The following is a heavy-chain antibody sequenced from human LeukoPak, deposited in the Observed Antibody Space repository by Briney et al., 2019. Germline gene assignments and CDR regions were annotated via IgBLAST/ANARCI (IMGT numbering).Heavy chain of an antibody. V-gene: IGHV3-21*01. CDR3: ARESRGYDILTGKYHRGYYSYYMDV. J-gene: IGHJ6*03. CDR2: IFPSGGEI. Sequence: GGSLRLSCAASGFTFSTFAMIWVRQPPGKGLEWVSSIFPSGGEIHYADSVKGRFTISRDNAKNSLYLQMNSLRAEDTAVYYCARESRGYDILTGKYHRGYYSYYMDVWGKGTTVTVSS. D-gene: IGHD3-9*01. CDR1: GFTFSTFA.